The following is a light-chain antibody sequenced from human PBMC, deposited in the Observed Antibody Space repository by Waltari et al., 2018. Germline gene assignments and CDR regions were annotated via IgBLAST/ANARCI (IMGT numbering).Light chain of an antibody. CDR1: LGISVY. V-gene: IGKV1-16*01. Sequence: DIQMTQSPSSLSASVGDRVTITCRASLGISVYLAWFRQKPGKAPESLIYAASSLESGVSSSFSGSGSGTDFSLTISSLQPEDSATYYCQQYNGYPLAFGQGTRLEIK. CDR3: QQYNGYPLA. J-gene: IGKJ5*01. CDR2: AAS.